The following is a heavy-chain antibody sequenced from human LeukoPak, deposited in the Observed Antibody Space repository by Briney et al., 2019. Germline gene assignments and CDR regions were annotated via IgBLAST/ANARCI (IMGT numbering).Heavy chain of an antibody. Sequence: ASVKVSCKASGYTFTIYGISWVRQAPGQGLEWMGWTSAYNGNTNYAQKLQGRVTMTTDTSTSTAYMELRSLRSDDTAVYYCARAFSTTSYNWFDPWGQGTLVTVSS. CDR3: ARAFSTTSYNWFDP. V-gene: IGHV1-18*01. D-gene: IGHD2-2*01. CDR2: TSAYNGNT. J-gene: IGHJ5*02. CDR1: GYTFTIYG.